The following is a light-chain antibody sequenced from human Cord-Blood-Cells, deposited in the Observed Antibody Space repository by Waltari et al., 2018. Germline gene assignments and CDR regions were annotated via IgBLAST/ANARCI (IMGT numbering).Light chain of an antibody. Sequence: DIVMTKSPDSLAVSLGERATINCKSSQRVLYSSHTKNYSAWYQKKPGQPPTLLIYWASTRESGVPDRFSGSGSGTDFTLTISSLQAEDVAVYYCQQYYSTPLTFGGGTKVEIK. J-gene: IGKJ4*01. CDR1: QRVLYSSHTKNY. V-gene: IGKV4-1*01. CDR3: QQYYSTPLT. CDR2: WAS.